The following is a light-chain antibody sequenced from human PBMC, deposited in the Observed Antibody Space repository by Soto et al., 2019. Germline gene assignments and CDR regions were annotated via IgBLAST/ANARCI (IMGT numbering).Light chain of an antibody. CDR2: EVV. Sequence: QSVLTQPPSASGSPGQSVTISCTGTKNDIGLYDFVSWYQHHPGKAPRLIIYEVVQRPSGVPDRFSGSKSGNTASLTVSGLQAEDEADYYCNSYTNSSAVVFGGGTKVTVL. J-gene: IGLJ2*01. V-gene: IGLV2-8*01. CDR3: NSYTNSSAVV. CDR1: KNDIGLYDF.